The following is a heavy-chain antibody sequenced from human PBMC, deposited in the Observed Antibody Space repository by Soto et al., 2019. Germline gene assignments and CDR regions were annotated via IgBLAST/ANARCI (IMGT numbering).Heavy chain of an antibody. CDR3: ARHQDASYNCNYSGSLLDDY. CDR1: GGSISSSSYY. Sequence: SETLSLTCTVSGGSISSSSYYWGWIRQPPGKGLEWIGSIYYSGSTYYNPSLKSRVTISVDTSKNQFSLKLSSVTAADTAVYYCARHQDASYNCNYSGSLLDDYWGQGTLVTVSS. J-gene: IGHJ4*02. D-gene: IGHD1-7*01. CDR2: IYYSGST. V-gene: IGHV4-39*01.